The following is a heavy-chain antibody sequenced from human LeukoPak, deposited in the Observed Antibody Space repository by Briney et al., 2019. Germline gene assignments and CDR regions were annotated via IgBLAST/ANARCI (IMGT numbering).Heavy chain of an antibody. Sequence: ASVKVSCKASGYTFTGYYMHWVRQAPGQGLEWMGWINPNSGGTNYAQKFQGRVTITADKSTSTAYMELSSLRSEDTAVYYCAKGVITMVRGVDYWGQGTLVTVSS. CDR3: AKGVITMVRGVDY. CDR2: INPNSGGT. D-gene: IGHD3-10*01. J-gene: IGHJ4*02. CDR1: GYTFTGYY. V-gene: IGHV1-2*02.